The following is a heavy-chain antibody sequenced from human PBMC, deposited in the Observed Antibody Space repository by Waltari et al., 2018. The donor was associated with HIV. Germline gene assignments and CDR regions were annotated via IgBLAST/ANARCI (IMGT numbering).Heavy chain of an antibody. D-gene: IGHD3-3*01. CDR1: GFTFSSYW. J-gene: IGHJ4*02. Sequence: EVQVVESGGGLVQPGGTLRLSCAASGFTFSSYWMHWVRQVPGKGLEGVSRINTEGSSTSYADSVEGRCTISRDNAKNTLFLQLYSLRAEDTAVYYCATSVESYDFWSGAYYFDYWGQGTLVTVSS. CDR2: INTEGSST. CDR3: ATSVESYDFWSGAYYFDY. V-gene: IGHV3-74*01.